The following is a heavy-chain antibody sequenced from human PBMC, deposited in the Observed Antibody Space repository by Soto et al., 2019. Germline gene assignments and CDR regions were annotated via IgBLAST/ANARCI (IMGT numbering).Heavy chain of an antibody. V-gene: IGHV2-5*01. CDR1: GFSLTTSGVG. CDR3: VHTGYSYGPFGY. J-gene: IGHJ4*02. Sequence: GPTLVNPTQTLTLTCTFSGFSLTTSGVGVGWIRQPPGKALEWLALIFWNDDERYSPSLKSRLTITKDTSKNQVVLTMTNMDPADTATYYSVHTGYSYGPFGYWGRGTLVTVSS. D-gene: IGHD5-18*01. CDR2: IFWNDDE.